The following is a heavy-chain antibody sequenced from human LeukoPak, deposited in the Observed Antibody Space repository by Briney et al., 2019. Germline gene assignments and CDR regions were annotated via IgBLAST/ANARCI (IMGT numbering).Heavy chain of an antibody. D-gene: IGHD1-26*01. CDR1: GFTFSSYA. J-gene: IGHJ4*02. Sequence: HPGGSLRLSCAASGFTFSSYALHWVRQAPGKGLEYVSGISVNGDSTYYADFVKGRFTISRDNSRNTLNLQMGSLRADATAVYYFARIGPGSHFDQWGEGPLVTVPS. CDR2: ISVNGDST. V-gene: IGHV3-64*02. CDR3: ARIGPGSHFDQ.